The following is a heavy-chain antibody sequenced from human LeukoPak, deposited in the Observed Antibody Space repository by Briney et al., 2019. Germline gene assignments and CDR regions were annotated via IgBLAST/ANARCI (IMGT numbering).Heavy chain of an antibody. CDR1: GYTFTSYG. CDR2: ISAYNGNT. CDR3: ARERRQRTAVVTQGSSDAFDI. Sequence: ASVKVSCKASGYTFTSYGISWVRQAPGQGLEWMGWISAYNGNTNYAQKLQDRVTMTTDTSTSTAYMELRSLRSDDTAVYYCARERRQRTAVVTQGSSDAFDIWGQGTMVTVSS. D-gene: IGHD4-23*01. V-gene: IGHV1-18*01. J-gene: IGHJ3*02.